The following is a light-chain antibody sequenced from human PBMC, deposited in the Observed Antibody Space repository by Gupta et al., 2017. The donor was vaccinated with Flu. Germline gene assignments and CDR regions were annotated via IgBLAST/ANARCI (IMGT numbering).Light chain of an antibody. Sequence: SSALIQDPAVSVALGQTVRITCQGDSLRSNYASWYQQKPGQAPILVIYGKNNRPSGIPDRFSGSSSGDTAAFTITGAQAEDEADYYCDSRDSSDNHWVFGGGTKLTVL. CDR3: DSRDSSDNHWV. CDR1: SLRSNY. J-gene: IGLJ3*02. V-gene: IGLV3-19*01. CDR2: GKN.